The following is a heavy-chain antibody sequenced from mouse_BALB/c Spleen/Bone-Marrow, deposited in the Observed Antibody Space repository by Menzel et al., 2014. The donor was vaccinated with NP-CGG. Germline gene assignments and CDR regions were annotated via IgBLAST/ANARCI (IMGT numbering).Heavy chain of an antibody. D-gene: IGHD3-1*01. J-gene: IGHJ2*01. CDR3: TTLAQNNFDY. V-gene: IGHV1-5*01. CDR2: IHPGNSDT. Sequence: EVKLMESGTVLARPGAAVKMSCKASGYTFSNYWMHWIKQRPGQGLEWIGTIHPGNSDTTYNQKFKGKAKLTAVTSTSTAYMELSSLTNEDSAVYYCTTLAQNNFDYWGQGTTLTVSS. CDR1: GYTFSNYW.